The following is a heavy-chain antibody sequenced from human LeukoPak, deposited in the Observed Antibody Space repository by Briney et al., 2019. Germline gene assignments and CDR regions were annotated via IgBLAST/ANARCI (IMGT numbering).Heavy chain of an antibody. CDR1: GYIFIDYE. CDR2: MNPKSGDT. J-gene: IGHJ6*03. CDR3: ARGRYMDV. Sequence: ASVKVSCKASGYIFIDYEIKWVRQAPGQGLEWVGWMNPKSGDTGYEQKFQGRVTITRDSSISTVYMELSSLGSEDTALYYCARGRYMDVWGKGTMVTVSS. V-gene: IGHV1-8*02.